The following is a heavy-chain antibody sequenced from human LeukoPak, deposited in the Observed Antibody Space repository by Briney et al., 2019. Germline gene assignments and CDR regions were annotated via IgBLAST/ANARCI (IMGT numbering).Heavy chain of an antibody. Sequence: PGRSLRLSCAASGFTFSSYAMHWVRQAPGKGLEWVAVISYDGSNKYYADSVKGRFTISRDNSKNTLYLQMNSLRAEDTAVYYCAREGDTARPFDYWGQGTLVTVSS. CDR1: GFTFSSYA. CDR3: AREGDTARPFDY. V-gene: IGHV3-30-3*01. J-gene: IGHJ4*02. D-gene: IGHD5-18*01. CDR2: ISYDGSNK.